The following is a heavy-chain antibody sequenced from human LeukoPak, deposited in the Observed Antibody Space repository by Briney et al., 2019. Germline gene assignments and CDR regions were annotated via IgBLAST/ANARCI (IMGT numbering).Heavy chain of an antibody. J-gene: IGHJ4*02. CDR2: LLYSGST. Sequence: KTSETLSLTCAISGGSIPSYYWSWIRQTPGKGLEWIGYLLYSGSTNYNPSLKSRVTMSIDMSKNQFSLKLRSVTAADTAVYYCARGAYSNYLSVGYWGQGILVTVSS. D-gene: IGHD4-11*01. CDR1: GGSIPSYY. CDR3: ARGAYSNYLSVGY. V-gene: IGHV4-59*01.